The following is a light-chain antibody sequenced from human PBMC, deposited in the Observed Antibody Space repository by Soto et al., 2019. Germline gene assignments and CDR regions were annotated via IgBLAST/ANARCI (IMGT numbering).Light chain of an antibody. CDR1: QSLLYNSNNKNY. J-gene: IGKJ4*01. Sequence: DIVMTQSPDSLAVSLGERATINCKSSQSLLYNSNNKNYLAWYQQEPGQPPKLLIYWASTRESGVPDRFSGSGSATDYTLTISNLQAEDVAAYYCHQYYCVPLTFGGGTKVEIK. CDR3: HQYYCVPLT. CDR2: WAS. V-gene: IGKV4-1*01.